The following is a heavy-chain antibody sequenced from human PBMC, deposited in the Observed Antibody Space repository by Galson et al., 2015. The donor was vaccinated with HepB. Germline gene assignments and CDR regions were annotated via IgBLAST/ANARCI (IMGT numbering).Heavy chain of an antibody. D-gene: IGHD4-17*01. Sequence: SLRLSCAASGFSFSSYAMRWVRQAPGKGLEWVSGITRSGDNTYYTDSVKGRFTISRDNSKNTLYLQMNNLRGDDTALYYCAKLPKYGEPLDYWGQGTLVTVSS. V-gene: IGHV3-23*01. CDR2: ITRSGDNT. J-gene: IGHJ4*02. CDR1: GFSFSSYA. CDR3: AKLPKYGEPLDY.